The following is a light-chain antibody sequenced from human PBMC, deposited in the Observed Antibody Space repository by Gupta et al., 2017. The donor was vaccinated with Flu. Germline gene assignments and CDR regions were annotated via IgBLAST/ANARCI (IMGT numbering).Light chain of an antibody. CDR2: CSS. Sequence: SLGERATINCKSSYSVLHNSIIKYSGAWYQQKPGQPPKLLIYCSSMRDSGVPDRFSGSGSGTDFTLTITSLETEDFAVYYCQQYSSLPLTFGRGTKVEIK. CDR3: QQYSSLPLT. V-gene: IGKV4-1*01. J-gene: IGKJ4*01. CDR1: YSVLHNSIIKYS.